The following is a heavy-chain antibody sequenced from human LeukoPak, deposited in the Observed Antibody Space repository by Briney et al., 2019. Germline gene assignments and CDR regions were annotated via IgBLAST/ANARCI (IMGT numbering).Heavy chain of an antibody. V-gene: IGHV4-34*01. D-gene: IGHD3-22*01. J-gene: IGHJ3*02. CDR1: GGSFSGYY. CDR3: ARGGYYDSSGPETKGDAFDI. CDR2: INHSGST. Sequence: SETLSLTCAVYGGSFSGYYWSWIRQPPVKGLEWIGEINHSGSTNYNPSLKSRVTISVDTSKNQFSLKLSSVTAADTAVYYCARGGYYDSSGPETKGDAFDIWGQGTMVTVSS.